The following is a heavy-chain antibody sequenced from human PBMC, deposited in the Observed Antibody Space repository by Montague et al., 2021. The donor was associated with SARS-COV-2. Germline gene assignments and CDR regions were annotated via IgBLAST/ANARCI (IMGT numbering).Heavy chain of an antibody. CDR2: IYTSGRT. Sequence: TLSLTCTVSGGSISSGSYYWSWIRQPAGKGLEWIGRIYTSGRTNYNPFLKSRVTISVDTSKNQFSLKLGSVTAADTAVYYCARDGGIGDSGSNTWSYYYYGMDVWGQGTTVTVSS. CDR3: ARDGGIGDSGSNTWSYYYYGMDV. CDR1: GGSISSGSYY. V-gene: IGHV4-61*02. D-gene: IGHD3-22*01. J-gene: IGHJ6*02.